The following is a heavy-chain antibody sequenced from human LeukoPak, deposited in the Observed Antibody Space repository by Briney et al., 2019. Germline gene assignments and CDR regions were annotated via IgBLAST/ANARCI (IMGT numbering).Heavy chain of an antibody. D-gene: IGHD1-26*01. CDR3: ARGQRGSYPDY. Sequence: SETPSLTCTVSGGSISSYYWSWIRQPPGKGLEWMGYIYYSGSTNYNPSLKSRVTISVDTSKNQFSLKLSSVTAADTAVYYCARGQRGSYPDYWGQGTLVTVSS. CDR2: IYYSGST. J-gene: IGHJ4*02. CDR1: GGSISSYY. V-gene: IGHV4-59*01.